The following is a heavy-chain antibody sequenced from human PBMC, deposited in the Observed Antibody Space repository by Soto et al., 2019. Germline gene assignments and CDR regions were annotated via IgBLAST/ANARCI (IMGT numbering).Heavy chain of an antibody. J-gene: IGHJ4*02. V-gene: IGHV1-69*06. CDR1: GGTFNSYG. Sequence: GGSVKVSFKACGGTFNSYGISLVRQAPGQGLDWMGVIIPLYGTVNYAQKFQGRVSITADKSTSTAYMDLNSLRSDDTAVYYCARVRVIRGVITSHFGLWGQGTQVTVSS. D-gene: IGHD3-10*01. CDR3: ARVRVIRGVITSHFGL. CDR2: IIPLYGTV.